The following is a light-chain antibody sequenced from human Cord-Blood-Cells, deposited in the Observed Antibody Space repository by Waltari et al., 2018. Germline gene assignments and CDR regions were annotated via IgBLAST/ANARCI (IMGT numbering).Light chain of an antibody. J-gene: IGLJ2*01. CDR1: KLGDKY. V-gene: IGLV3-1*01. CDR3: QAWDSSTVV. CDR2: QDS. Sequence: ELTQPPSVSVSPGQTASITCSGEKLGDKYACWYQQKPGQSPVLVIYQDSKRPSGLPERFSGSNSGNTATLTISGTQAMDEAVYFCQAWDSSTVVFGGGTKLTVL.